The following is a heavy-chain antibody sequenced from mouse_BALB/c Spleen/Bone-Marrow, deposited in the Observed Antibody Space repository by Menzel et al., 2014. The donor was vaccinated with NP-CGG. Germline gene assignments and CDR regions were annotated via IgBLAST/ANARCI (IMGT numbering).Heavy chain of an antibody. CDR1: GYTFTTYT. CDR2: INPSSDYT. J-gene: IGHJ3*01. V-gene: IGHV1-4*01. D-gene: IGHD2-4*01. CDR3: ARREVYDYPLYVY. Sequence: QVQLQQSGAELARPGASVKMSCRASGYTFTTYTVHWVKQRPGQGLEWIGYINPSSDYTNYNQKFKDKATLTADKSSSTAYMQLSSLTSKDSAVYYCARREVYDYPLYVYGGQGTLVTVSA.